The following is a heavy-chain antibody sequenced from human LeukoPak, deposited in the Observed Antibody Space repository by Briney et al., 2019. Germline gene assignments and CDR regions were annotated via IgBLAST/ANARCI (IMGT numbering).Heavy chain of an antibody. CDR1: GFTFSSYE. D-gene: IGHD3-10*01. CDR2: ISSSGSTI. CDR3: ARVRVYGSGSYYG. J-gene: IGHJ4*02. Sequence: GGSLRLSCAASGFTFSSYEVNWVRQAPGKGLEWVSYISSSGSTIYYADSVKGRFTISRDNAKNSLYLQMNSLRAEDTAVYYCARVRVYGSGSYYGWGQGTLVTVSS. V-gene: IGHV3-48*03.